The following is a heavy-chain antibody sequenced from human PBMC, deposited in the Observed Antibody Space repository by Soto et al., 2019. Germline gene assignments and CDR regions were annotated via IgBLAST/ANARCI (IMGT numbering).Heavy chain of an antibody. CDR3: ASYRGYYDSSGPDAFDI. J-gene: IGHJ3*02. D-gene: IGHD3-22*01. CDR1: GYTFTSYY. CDR2: INPSGGST. Sequence: ASVKVSCKASGYTFTSYYMHWVRQAPGQGLEWMGIINPSGGSTSYAQKFQGRVTMTRDTSTSTVYMELSSLRSEDTAVYYCASYRGYYDSSGPDAFDIWGQGTMVTVSS. V-gene: IGHV1-46*01.